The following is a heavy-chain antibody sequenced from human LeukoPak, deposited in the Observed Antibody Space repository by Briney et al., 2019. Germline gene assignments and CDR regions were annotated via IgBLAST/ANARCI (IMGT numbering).Heavy chain of an antibody. V-gene: IGHV4-34*01. CDR1: GGSFSGYY. J-gene: IGHJ6*03. CDR3: ARGDWGSPDYYYMDV. CDR2: INHSGST. D-gene: IGHD7-27*01. Sequence: SETPSLTCAVYGGSFSGYYWSWIRQPPGKGLEWIGEINHSGSTNYNPSLKSRVTISVDTSKNQFSLKQSSVTAADTAVYYCARGDWGSPDYYYMDVWGKGTTVTISS.